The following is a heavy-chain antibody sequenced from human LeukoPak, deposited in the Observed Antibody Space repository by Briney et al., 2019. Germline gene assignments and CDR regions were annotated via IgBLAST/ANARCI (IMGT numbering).Heavy chain of an antibody. J-gene: IGHJ4*02. Sequence: GGSLRLSCAASGFDFSGFYMHWVRQASGRGLEWVGLIRSKPGGYTTVYAASVKGRFTISRDDSKNTAYLQMNSLKGEDTAVYYCTRQHCSGGSCSYVDYWGQGTLATVSS. CDR2: IRSKPGGYTT. CDR1: GFDFSGFY. V-gene: IGHV3-73*01. D-gene: IGHD2-15*01. CDR3: TRQHCSGGSCSYVDY.